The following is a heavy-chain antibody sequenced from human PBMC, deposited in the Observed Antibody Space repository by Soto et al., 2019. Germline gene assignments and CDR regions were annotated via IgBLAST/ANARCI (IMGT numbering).Heavy chain of an antibody. J-gene: IGHJ4*02. CDR1: AFPFSSYG. V-gene: IGHV3-30*18. Sequence: AGCLGLSCAASAFPFSSYGIHWVRKAPVKGLYCVAVISYDASNNYYADSVKGRFTISRDNSKNTLYLQMNSLRAEDTAVYYCAKDLCGGDYWGQGTLVTVSS. CDR3: AKDLCGGDY. D-gene: IGHD3-10*02. CDR2: ISYDASNN.